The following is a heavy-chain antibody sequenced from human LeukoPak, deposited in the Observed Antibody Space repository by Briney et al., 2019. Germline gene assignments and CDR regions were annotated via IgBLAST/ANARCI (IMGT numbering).Heavy chain of an antibody. V-gene: IGHV3-21*06. CDR1: GFTFSSYS. CDR3: ARDLFGLGSYSPLDY. CDR2: ISGSSSYI. J-gene: IGHJ4*02. D-gene: IGHD3-10*01. Sequence: GGSLRLSCAASGFTFSSYSMNWVRQAPGKGLEWVSSISGSSSYIYYADSVKGRFTISRDNAKNSLYLQMNSLRAEDTAVFYCARDLFGLGSYSPLDYWGQGTLVTVSS.